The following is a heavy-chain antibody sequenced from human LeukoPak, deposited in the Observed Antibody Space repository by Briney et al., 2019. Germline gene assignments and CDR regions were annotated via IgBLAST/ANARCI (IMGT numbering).Heavy chain of an antibody. Sequence: ASVKISCKVSGYTFTDYYMHWVQQAPGEGLEWMGLVDPEDGETIYAEKFQGRVTITADTSTDTAYMELSSLRSEDTAVYYCATLEMATISQRGFPFDYWGQGTLVTVSS. CDR2: VDPEDGET. J-gene: IGHJ4*02. CDR1: GYTFTDYY. D-gene: IGHD5-24*01. V-gene: IGHV1-69-2*01. CDR3: ATLEMATISQRGFPFDY.